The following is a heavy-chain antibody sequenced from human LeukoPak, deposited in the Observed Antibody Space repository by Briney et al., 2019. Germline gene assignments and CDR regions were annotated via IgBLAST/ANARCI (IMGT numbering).Heavy chain of an antibody. Sequence: ASVKVSCKASGYTFTSYGISWVRQAPGQGLEWMGWISAYNGNTNYAQKLQGRVTMTTDTSTSTAYMELRSLRSDDTAVYYCARDRSYYDFWSGYWAPGFDYWGQGTLVTVSS. CDR1: GYTFTSYG. J-gene: IGHJ4*02. V-gene: IGHV1-18*01. CDR2: ISAYNGNT. CDR3: ARDRSYYDFWSGYWAPGFDY. D-gene: IGHD3-3*01.